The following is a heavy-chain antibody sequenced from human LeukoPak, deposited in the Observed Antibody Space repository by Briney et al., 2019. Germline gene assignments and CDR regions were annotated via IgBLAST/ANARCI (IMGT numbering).Heavy chain of an antibody. Sequence: ASVKVSCKASGYTFTGYYMHWVRQAPGQGLEWMGWINPNSGGTNYAQKFQGRVTMTRDTSISTAYMELRSLISDDTAVYNCARDGANWNYDYWGQGTLVTVSS. V-gene: IGHV1-2*02. CDR3: ARDGANWNYDY. D-gene: IGHD1-7*01. CDR2: INPNSGGT. CDR1: GYTFTGYY. J-gene: IGHJ4*02.